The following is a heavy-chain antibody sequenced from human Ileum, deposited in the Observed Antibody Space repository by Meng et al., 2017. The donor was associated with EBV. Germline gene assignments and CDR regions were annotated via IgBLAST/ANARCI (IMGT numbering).Heavy chain of an antibody. J-gene: IGHJ4*02. D-gene: IGHD1-26*01. Sequence: GGPLHSPVRSLKLSCAASGFPLRDSPTHWAHQANDKGLEWVGRISSTANNSATAHAAPVTGRFPISRDDSKDTASLPTNSLKTEDTPVYYCTKWVASIGVYWPQGTLVTVSS. CDR3: TKWVASIGVY. CDR1: GFPLRDSP. CDR2: ISSTANNSAT. V-gene: IGHV3-73*01.